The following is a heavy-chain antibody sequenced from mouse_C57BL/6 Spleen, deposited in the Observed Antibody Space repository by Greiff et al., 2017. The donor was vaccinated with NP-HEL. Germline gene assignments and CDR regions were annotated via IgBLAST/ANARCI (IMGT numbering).Heavy chain of an antibody. D-gene: IGHD2-4*01. CDR1: GYTFTSYW. Sequence: QVQLQQPGAELVKPGASVKLSCKASGYTFTSYWMHWVKQRPGQGLEWIGMIHPNSGSTNYNEKFKSKATLTVDKSSSTAYMQLSSLTSEDAAVYYCARGLRGGYAMDYWGQGTSVTVSS. V-gene: IGHV1-64*01. J-gene: IGHJ4*01. CDR2: IHPNSGST. CDR3: ARGLRGGYAMDY.